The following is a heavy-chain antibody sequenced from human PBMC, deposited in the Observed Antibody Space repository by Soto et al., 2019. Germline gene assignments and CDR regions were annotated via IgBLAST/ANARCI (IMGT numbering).Heavy chain of an antibody. V-gene: IGHV5-51*01. J-gene: IGHJ5*02. D-gene: IGHD2-21*02. CDR2: IYPGDSDT. CDR3: ARCPEMTSSNWFDP. CDR1: GYSFTSYW. Sequence: GESLKISCKGSGYSFTSYWISWVRQMPGKGLEWMGIIYPGDSDTRYSPSFQGQVTIAADKSISTAYLQWSSLKASDTAMYYCARCPEMTSSNWFDPWGQGTLVTVSS.